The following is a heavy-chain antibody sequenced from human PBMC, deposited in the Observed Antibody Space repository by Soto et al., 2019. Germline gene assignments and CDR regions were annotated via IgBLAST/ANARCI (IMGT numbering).Heavy chain of an antibody. D-gene: IGHD3-22*01. V-gene: IGHV1-3*01. Sequence: ASLKVSLKASGYTFTIYGINWVRQAPGRGLEWLGWINPGNGNTKYSQQFQGRVIIDRDTSASTAYMELSSLRSEDTAVYYCARGGYFDSSNYLAYWGLGTLVTVSS. CDR2: INPGNGNT. J-gene: IGHJ4*02. CDR1: GYTFTIYG. CDR3: ARGGYFDSSNYLAY.